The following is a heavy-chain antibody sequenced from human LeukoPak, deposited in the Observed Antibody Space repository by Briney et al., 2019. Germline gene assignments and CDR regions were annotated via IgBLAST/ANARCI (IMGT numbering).Heavy chain of an antibody. D-gene: IGHD4-17*01. Sequence: PGGSLRLSCAASGFTFSSYGMHWVRQAPGKGLEWVAFIRYDGSNKYYADSVKGRFTISRDNSKNTLYLQMNSLRAEDTAVYYCANLYGDYGYAFDIWGQGTMVTVSS. CDR1: GFTFSSYG. CDR3: ANLYGDYGYAFDI. V-gene: IGHV3-30*02. CDR2: IRYDGSNK. J-gene: IGHJ3*02.